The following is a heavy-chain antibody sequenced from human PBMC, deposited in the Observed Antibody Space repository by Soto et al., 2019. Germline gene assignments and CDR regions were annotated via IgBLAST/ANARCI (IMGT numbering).Heavy chain of an antibody. D-gene: IGHD1-26*01. Sequence: GGSLSLSCAASGFPFSSYWMHWVRQAPGKGLVWVSRINSDGSSTSYADSVKGRFTISRDNAKNTLYLQMNSLRAEDTAVYYCVTSLGDPDCYWGQGTLVTVSS. CDR1: GFPFSSYW. CDR2: INSDGSST. J-gene: IGHJ4*02. CDR3: VTSLGDPDCY. V-gene: IGHV3-74*01.